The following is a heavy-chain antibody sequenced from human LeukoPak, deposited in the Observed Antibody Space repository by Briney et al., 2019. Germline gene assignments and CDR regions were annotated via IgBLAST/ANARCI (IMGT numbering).Heavy chain of an antibody. J-gene: IGHJ4*02. V-gene: IGHV4-59*12. Sequence: PSETLSLTCTVSDGSSSSSSWNWIRQPPDKGLEWIGYIYYSGSTNYNPSLKSRVTMSIDTSKNQFSLKLSSVTAADTAVYYCARDYYDSGSYPFDYWGQGTLVTVSS. D-gene: IGHD3-10*01. CDR1: DGSSSSSS. CDR3: ARDYYDSGSYPFDY. CDR2: IYYSGST.